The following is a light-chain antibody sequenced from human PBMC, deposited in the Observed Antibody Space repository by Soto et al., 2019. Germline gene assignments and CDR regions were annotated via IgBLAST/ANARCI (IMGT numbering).Light chain of an antibody. J-gene: IGLJ3*02. CDR1: SSDVGGYDY. V-gene: IGLV2-11*01. CDR3: CSYVGSYTWV. CDR2: GVS. Sequence: QSALTQPRSVSGSPGQSVTISCSGTSSDVGGYDYVSWYQQHPGKAPKLMIYGVSKRPSGVPDRFSGSKSGNTASLTISGLQAEDGADYYCCSYVGSYTWVFGGGTKLTVL.